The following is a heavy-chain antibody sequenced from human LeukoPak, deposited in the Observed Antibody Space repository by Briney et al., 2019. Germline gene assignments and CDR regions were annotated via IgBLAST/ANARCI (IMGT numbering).Heavy chain of an antibody. V-gene: IGHV3-21*01. CDR1: GFTFSSYI. CDR3: AVDCSGGSCYYEDFDY. J-gene: IGHJ4*02. CDR2: ISSSSSYI. D-gene: IGHD2-15*01. Sequence: GGSLRLSCAASGFTFSSYIMNWVRQAPGEGLEWVSSISSSSSYIYYADSVKGRFTISRDNAKNSLYLQMNSLRAEDTAVYYCAVDCSGGSCYYEDFDYWGQGTLVTVSS.